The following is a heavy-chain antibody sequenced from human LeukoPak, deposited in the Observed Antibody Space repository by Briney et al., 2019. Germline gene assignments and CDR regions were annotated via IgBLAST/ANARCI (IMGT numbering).Heavy chain of an antibody. Sequence: GGSLRLSCAASGFTVSSNDMAWVRRAPGKGLEWVSVFYSGGSTYYADSVKGRFTVSRDNSKNTLYLQLNSLRAEDTAVYYCARVSAGGWYFDLWGRGTLVTVSS. CDR3: ARVSAGGWYFDL. D-gene: IGHD4-23*01. V-gene: IGHV3-53*01. J-gene: IGHJ2*01. CDR2: FYSGGST. CDR1: GFTVSSND.